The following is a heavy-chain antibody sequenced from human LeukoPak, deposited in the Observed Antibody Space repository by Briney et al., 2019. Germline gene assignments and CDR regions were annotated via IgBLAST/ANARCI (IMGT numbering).Heavy chain of an antibody. J-gene: IGHJ5*02. CDR1: GASITSCY. Sequence: PSETLSLTCAVSGASITSCYWSWVRQSAGKGLEWIGRLYTTGTTNYNPSLKSRVTMSGDSSKNQLSLTLTSVTAADTAVYYCARHVLAQGLVRFGWFDPWGQGTLVTVSS. V-gene: IGHV4-4*07. D-gene: IGHD6-19*01. CDR3: ARHVLAQGLVRFGWFDP. CDR2: LYTTGTT.